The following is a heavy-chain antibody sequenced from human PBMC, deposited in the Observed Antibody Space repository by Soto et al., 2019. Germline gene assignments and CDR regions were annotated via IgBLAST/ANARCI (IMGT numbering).Heavy chain of an antibody. V-gene: IGHV4-59*01. CDR3: ARESVAGTDWFDP. CDR1: GGSISSYY. CDR2: IYYSGST. Sequence: QVQLQESGPGLVKPSETLSLTCTVSGGSISSYYWSWIRQPPGKGLEWIGYIYYSGSTNYNPSLKSRVTISVDTSKNQFSLKLSSVTAAVTAVYYCARESVAGTDWFDPWGQGTLVTVSS. D-gene: IGHD6-19*01. J-gene: IGHJ5*02.